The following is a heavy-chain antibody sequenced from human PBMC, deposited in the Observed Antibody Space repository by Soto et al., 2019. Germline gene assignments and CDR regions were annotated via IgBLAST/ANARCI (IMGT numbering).Heavy chain of an antibody. D-gene: IGHD6-19*01. CDR2: TYYRSKWYN. J-gene: IGHJ6*02. V-gene: IGHV6-1*01. CDR3: ARKIAVARSYYYYGMDV. CDR1: GDSVSSNSAA. Sequence: QSQTLSLTCAISGDSVSSNSAAWNWIRQSPSRGLEWLGRTYYRSKWYNDYAVSVKSRITINPDTSKNQFSLQLNSVTPEDMAVYYCARKIAVARSYYYYGMDVWGQGTTVTVSS.